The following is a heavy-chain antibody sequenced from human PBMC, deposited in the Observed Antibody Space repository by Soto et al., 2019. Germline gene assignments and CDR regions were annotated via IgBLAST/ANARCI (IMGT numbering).Heavy chain of an antibody. D-gene: IGHD3-22*01. CDR2: VYRSGAT. J-gene: IGHJ4*02. Sequence: QLQESAPGLVKPSETLSLTCVVSGDSVTDYSWTWIRRPAGEGLEWLGIVYRSGATSCSPSLASRYTMSLDTSKKLFSLQLTSGTAADSAVYCCARVFYTDSGGYPRPIFDSWVPGTLVSVSS. CDR1: GDSVTDYS. CDR3: ARVFYTDSGGYPRPIFDS. V-gene: IGHV4-4*07.